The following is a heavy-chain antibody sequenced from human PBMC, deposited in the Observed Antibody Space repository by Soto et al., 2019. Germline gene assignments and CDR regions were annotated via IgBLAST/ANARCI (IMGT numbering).Heavy chain of an antibody. CDR3: ARGKSITIFGVVIMRGAFDI. V-gene: IGHV4-30-4*01. Sequence: SETLSLTCTVSGGSISSGDYYWSWIRQPPGKGLEWIGYIYYSGSTYYNPSLKSRVTISVDTSKNQFSLKLSSVTAADTAVYYCARGKSITIFGVVIMRGAFDIWGQGTMVTVSS. CDR2: IYYSGST. D-gene: IGHD3-3*01. J-gene: IGHJ3*02. CDR1: GGSISSGDYY.